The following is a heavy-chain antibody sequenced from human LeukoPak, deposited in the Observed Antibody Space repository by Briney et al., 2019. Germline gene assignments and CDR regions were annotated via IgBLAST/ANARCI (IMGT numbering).Heavy chain of an antibody. V-gene: IGHV4-34*01. CDR1: GGSFSGYY. J-gene: IGHJ5*02. Sequence: PSETLSLTCAVSGGSFSGYYWTWIRQPPGKGLEWIGEINHSGSTNYNPSLKSRVTISVDTSKNQFSLKLSSVTAADTAVYYCARARLAVARGRFDPWGQGTLVTVSS. CDR3: ARARLAVARGRFDP. D-gene: IGHD6-19*01. CDR2: INHSGST.